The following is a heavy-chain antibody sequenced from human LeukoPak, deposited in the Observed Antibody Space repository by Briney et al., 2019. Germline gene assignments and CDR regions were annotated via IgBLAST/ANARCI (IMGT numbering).Heavy chain of an antibody. V-gene: IGHV4-30-4*01. CDR2: IYYSGST. CDR3: ARLWFGDYFDY. D-gene: IGHD3-10*01. CDR1: GGSISSGDYY. J-gene: IGHJ4*02. Sequence: MTSETLSLTCTVSGGSISSGDYYWSWIRQPPGKGLEWIGYIYYSGSTYYNPSLKSRVTISVDTSKNQFSLKLSSVTAADTAVYYCARLWFGDYFDYWGQGTLVTVSS.